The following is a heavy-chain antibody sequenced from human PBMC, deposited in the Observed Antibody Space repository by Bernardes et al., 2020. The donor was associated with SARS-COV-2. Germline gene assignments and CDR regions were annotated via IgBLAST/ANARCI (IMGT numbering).Heavy chain of an antibody. CDR2: INSDGSTT. CDR1: GFTFSSFW. Sequence: GGSLRLSCAASGFTFSSFWMHWVRQAPGKGLVWVSRINSDGSTTTYADSVKGRFTISRDNAKNTLYLQMNSLRAEDTAVYYCASLITMVRGVIITPNEWGQGTLVTVSS. D-gene: IGHD3-10*01. CDR3: ASLITMVRGVIITPNE. V-gene: IGHV3-74*01. J-gene: IGHJ4*02.